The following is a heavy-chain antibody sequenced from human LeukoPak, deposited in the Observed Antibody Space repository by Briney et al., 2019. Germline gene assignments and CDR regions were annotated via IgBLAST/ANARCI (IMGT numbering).Heavy chain of an antibody. CDR3: AKELTVGTTSKNLDY. Sequence: GGSLRLSCAPSGFTFSDYCMHWVRQAPGKGLEWVALIRYDGSNEYYADSVKGRFTISRDSSKSTLYLQMNSLRAEDTAVYYCAKELTVGTTSKNLDYWGQGTLVTVSS. CDR1: GFTFSDYC. D-gene: IGHD1-26*01. J-gene: IGHJ4*02. V-gene: IGHV3-30*02. CDR2: IRYDGSNE.